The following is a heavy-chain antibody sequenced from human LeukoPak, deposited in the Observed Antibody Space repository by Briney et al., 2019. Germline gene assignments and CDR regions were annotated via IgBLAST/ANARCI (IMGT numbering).Heavy chain of an antibody. D-gene: IGHD3-9*01. CDR3: AKDLKSSYFDY. CDR2: ISYDGSNK. CDR1: GFTFSSYG. J-gene: IGHJ4*02. V-gene: IGHV3-30*18. Sequence: GGSLRLSCAASGFTFSSYGMHWVRQAPGKGLEWVAVISYDGSNKYYADSVKGRFTISRDNSKNTLYLQMNSLRAEDTAVYYCAKDLKSSYFDYWGQGTLVTVSS.